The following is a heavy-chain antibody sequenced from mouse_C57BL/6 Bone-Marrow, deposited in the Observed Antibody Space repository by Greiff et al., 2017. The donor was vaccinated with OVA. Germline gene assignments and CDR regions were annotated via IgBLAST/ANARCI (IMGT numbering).Heavy chain of an antibody. CDR3: AGFYRDYDY. CDR1: GYAFSSSW. V-gene: IGHV1-82*01. Sequence: QVQLQQSGPELVKPGASVKISCKASGYAFSSSWMNWVKQRPGKGLEWIGRIYPGDGDTNYNGKFKGKATLTADKSSSTAYMQLSSLTSEDSAVYFYAGFYRDYDYWGKGTTRTVSS. J-gene: IGHJ2*01. CDR2: IYPGDGDT. D-gene: IGHD1-1*01.